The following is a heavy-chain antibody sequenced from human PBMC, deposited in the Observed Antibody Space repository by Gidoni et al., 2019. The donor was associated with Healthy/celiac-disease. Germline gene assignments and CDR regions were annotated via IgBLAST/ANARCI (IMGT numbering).Heavy chain of an antibody. CDR2: IIPIFGTA. V-gene: IGHV1-69*06. CDR3: ARQDIVVVVAATPLYYYYGMDV. J-gene: IGHJ6*02. Sequence: QVQRVQSGAEVKTPGSSVKVSCKASGVTFSSYAISWVRQAPGQGLEWMGGIIPIFGTANYAQKFQGRVTITADKSTSTAYMELSSLRSEDTAVYYCARQDIVVVVAATPLYYYYGMDVWGQGTTVTVSS. D-gene: IGHD2-15*01. CDR1: GVTFSSYA.